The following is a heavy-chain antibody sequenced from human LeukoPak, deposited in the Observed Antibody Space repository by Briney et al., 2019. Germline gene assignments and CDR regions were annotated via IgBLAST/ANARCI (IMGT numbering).Heavy chain of an antibody. CDR1: GDSMRSYY. J-gene: IGHJ6*03. V-gene: IGHV4-59*01. D-gene: IGHD2-2*01. Sequence: SETLSLTCTPSGDSMRSYYWRWIRQPPGKGLQWIGYIYYSGSTNYNPSLKSRVIISVDRSKNQFSLRLTSVTAADTAVYYCARVVVGAFYYYYYMDVWGKGTTVIVSS. CDR3: ARVVVGAFYYYYYMDV. CDR2: IYYSGST.